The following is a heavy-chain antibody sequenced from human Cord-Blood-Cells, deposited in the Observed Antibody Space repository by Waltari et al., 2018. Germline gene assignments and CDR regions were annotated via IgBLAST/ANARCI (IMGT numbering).Heavy chain of an antibody. Sequence: QLQLQESGPGLVKPSETLSLTCTVSGGSISSSSYYWGWIRQPPGKGLEWIGSIYYSGSTYYNPSLKSRGTISVDTSKNQFSLKLSSGTAADTAVYYCAGVDVLRFLEWLPSFDYWGQGTLVTVSS. CDR3: AGVDVLRFLEWLPSFDY. D-gene: IGHD3-3*01. J-gene: IGHJ4*02. V-gene: IGHV4-39*01. CDR2: IYYSGST. CDR1: GGSISSSSYY.